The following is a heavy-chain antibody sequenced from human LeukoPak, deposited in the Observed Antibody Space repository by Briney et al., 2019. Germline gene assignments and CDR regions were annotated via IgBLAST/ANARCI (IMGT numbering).Heavy chain of an antibody. CDR2: INTNTGNP. J-gene: IGHJ4*02. CDR3: ARVSHDSSGYYGNFDY. CDR1: GYTFTGYY. V-gene: IGHV7-4-1*02. D-gene: IGHD3-22*01. Sequence: ASVKVSCKASGYTFTGYYMHWVRQAPGQGLEWMGWINTNTGNPTYAQGFTGRFVFSLDTSVSTAYLQISSLKAEDTAVYYCARVSHDSSGYYGNFDYWGQGTLVTVSS.